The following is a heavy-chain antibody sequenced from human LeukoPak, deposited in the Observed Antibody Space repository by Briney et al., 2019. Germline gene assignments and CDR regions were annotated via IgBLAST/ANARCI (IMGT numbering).Heavy chain of an antibody. CDR1: GFTFSTYS. V-gene: IGHV3-48*02. D-gene: IGHD1-26*01. Sequence: RGSLRLSCAASGFTFSTYSMNWVCQAPGKGLEWVSYISSGSTSIYYADSVKGRFTISRDNAKNSLYLQMSSLRDEDTAVYYCARALRGVGASYYYGMDVWGQGTTDPVSS. CDR2: ISSGSTSI. CDR3: ARALRGVGASYYYGMDV. J-gene: IGHJ6*02.